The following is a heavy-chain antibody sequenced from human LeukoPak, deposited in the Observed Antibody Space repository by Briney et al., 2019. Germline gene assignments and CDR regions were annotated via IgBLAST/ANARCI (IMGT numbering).Heavy chain of an antibody. Sequence: SETLSLTCTVSGGSISSYYWSWIRQPPGKGLEWIGYIYYSGSTNYNPSLKSRVTISVDTSKNQFSPKLSSVTAADTAVYYCARDSFGGFFDYWGQGTLVTVSS. V-gene: IGHV4-59*01. J-gene: IGHJ4*02. CDR1: GGSISSYY. CDR3: ARDSFGGFFDY. CDR2: IYYSGST. D-gene: IGHD4-23*01.